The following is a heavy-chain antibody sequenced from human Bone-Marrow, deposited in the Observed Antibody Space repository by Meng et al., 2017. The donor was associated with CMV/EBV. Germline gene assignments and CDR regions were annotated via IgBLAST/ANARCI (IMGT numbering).Heavy chain of an antibody. CDR2: IYYSGST. D-gene: IGHD3-16*01. J-gene: IGHJ4*02. CDR1: GGSISSYF. V-gene: IGHV4-59*01. Sequence: GSLRLSCTVSGGSISSYFWSWIRQPPGKGLEWIGYIYYSGSTNYNPSLKSRVTISVDTSKNQFSLKLSSVTAADTAVYYCARGDFDYWGQGTLVTVSS. CDR3: ARGDFDY.